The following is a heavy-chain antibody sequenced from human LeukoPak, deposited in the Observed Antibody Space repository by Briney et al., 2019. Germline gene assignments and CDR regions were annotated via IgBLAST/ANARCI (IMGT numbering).Heavy chain of an antibody. CDR2: IIPIFGTA. J-gene: IGHJ5*02. CDR3: ATGSSSPTSNWFDP. V-gene: IGHV1-69*13. D-gene: IGHD6-13*01. Sequence: ASVKVSCKASGYTLTSYYMHWVRQAPGQGLEWMGGIIPIFGTANYAQKFQGRVTITADESTSTAYMELSSLRSEDTAVYYCATGSSSPTSNWFDPWGQGTLVTVSS. CDR1: GYTLTSYY.